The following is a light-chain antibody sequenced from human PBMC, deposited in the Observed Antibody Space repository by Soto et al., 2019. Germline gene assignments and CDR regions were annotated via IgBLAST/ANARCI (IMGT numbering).Light chain of an antibody. CDR2: GAS. CDR1: QSISTY. CDR3: QQGSFTLT. Sequence: DIQMTQSPSSLSASVGDRVTITCRASQSISTYLNWYQQKLGKAPKPLISGASSLQGGVPSRFSGSGSGTDFTLTISSLQPEDFATYYCQQGSFTLTFGGGTKVDIK. J-gene: IGKJ4*01. V-gene: IGKV1-39*01.